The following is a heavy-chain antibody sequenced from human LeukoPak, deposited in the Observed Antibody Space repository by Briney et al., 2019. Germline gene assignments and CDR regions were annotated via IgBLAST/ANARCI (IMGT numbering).Heavy chain of an antibody. Sequence: PSQTLSLTCVVSGDSVSSKNGAWNWIRQSPSRGLEWLGRTYYRSKWYNDYAESMEGRMTISQDTSKNQYSLHLNSVTPDDTAVYYCARDSGTTGWHTFDYWGQGTLVTVSS. V-gene: IGHV6-1*01. CDR3: ARDSGTTGWHTFDY. CDR1: GDSVSSKNGA. CDR2: TYYRSKWYN. J-gene: IGHJ4*02. D-gene: IGHD1-14*01.